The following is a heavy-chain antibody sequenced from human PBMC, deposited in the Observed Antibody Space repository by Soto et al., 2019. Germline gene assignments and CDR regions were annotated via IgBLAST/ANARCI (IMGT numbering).Heavy chain of an antibody. CDR3: AKDRYYHVSSGFKDN. CDR2: ISGSGDIT. J-gene: IGHJ4*02. Sequence: PGGSLRLSCAASGFTFSSYAMSWVRQAPGKGLEWLSAISGSGDITYYADSVKGRFTISRDNSKNTLYLQMNSLRAEDTAVYYFAKDRYYHVSSGFKDNWVQGTLVTVSS. CDR1: GFTFSSYA. D-gene: IGHD3-22*01. V-gene: IGHV3-23*01.